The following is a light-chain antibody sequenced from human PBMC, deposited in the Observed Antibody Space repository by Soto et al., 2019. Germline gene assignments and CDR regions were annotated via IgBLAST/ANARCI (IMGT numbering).Light chain of an antibody. CDR1: SSNIGSNY. J-gene: IGLJ1*01. CDR2: RNY. CDR3: AAWDDSLSGLYV. Sequence: QSVLTQPPSASGTPGQRVTISCSGSSSNIGSNYVYWYQQLPGTAPKLLIYRNYQRPSGVRERFSGSKSGTSASLAISGLRSEDEADYYCAAWDDSLSGLYVFGTGTKLTVL. V-gene: IGLV1-47*01.